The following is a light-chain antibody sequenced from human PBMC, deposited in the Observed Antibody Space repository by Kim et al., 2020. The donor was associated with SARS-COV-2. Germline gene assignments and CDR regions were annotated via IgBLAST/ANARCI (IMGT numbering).Light chain of an antibody. CDR1: QDISSD. Sequence: DIQMTQSPSSLSASVGDRVTITCRASQDISSDLGWYQQKPGRAPKRLIYAASSLQSGVPSRFSGSGSGTEFTLTISSLQPEDFATYFCQQHNSYPITFGQGTRLEIK. J-gene: IGKJ5*01. V-gene: IGKV1-17*01. CDR2: AAS. CDR3: QQHNSYPIT.